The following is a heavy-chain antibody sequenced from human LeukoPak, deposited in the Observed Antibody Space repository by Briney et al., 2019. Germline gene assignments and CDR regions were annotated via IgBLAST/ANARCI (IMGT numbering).Heavy chain of an antibody. CDR1: GFAFATYW. J-gene: IGHJ1*01. Sequence: GGSLRLSCAASGFAFATYWMHWVRQAPGKGLEWLSRINGEGSSINYADSVKGRFTISRDNAKNTLYLQIDSLRVEDTAVYYCARMADYDRSGFYAYLPYWGQGTLVTASS. V-gene: IGHV3-74*01. CDR3: ARMADYDRSGFYAYLPY. CDR2: INGEGSSI. D-gene: IGHD3-22*01.